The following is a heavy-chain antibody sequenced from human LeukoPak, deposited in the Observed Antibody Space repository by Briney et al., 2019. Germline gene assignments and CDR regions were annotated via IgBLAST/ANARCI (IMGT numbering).Heavy chain of an antibody. Sequence: SETLSLTCAVYGGSFSGYYWSWIRLPPGKGLEWIGEINHSGSTNYNPSLKSRVTISVDTSKNQFSLKLSSVTAADTAVYYCAHSSSLVGWFDPWGQGTLVTVSS. CDR3: AHSSSLVGWFDP. J-gene: IGHJ5*02. V-gene: IGHV4-34*01. CDR2: INHSGST. CDR1: GGSFSGYY. D-gene: IGHD6-13*01.